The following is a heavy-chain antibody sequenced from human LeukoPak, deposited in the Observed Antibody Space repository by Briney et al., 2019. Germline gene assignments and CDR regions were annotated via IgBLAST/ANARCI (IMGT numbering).Heavy chain of an antibody. V-gene: IGHV4-34*01. J-gene: IGHJ4*02. CDR3: ARASGSYYLSFDY. CDR2: INHSGST. D-gene: IGHD3-10*01. Sequence: PSETLSLTCAVYGGSFSGYYWSWIRQPPGKGLEWSGEINHSGSTNYNPSLKSRVTISVDTSKNQFSLKLSSVTAADTAVYYCARASGSYYLSFDYWGQGTLVTVSS. CDR1: GGSFSGYY.